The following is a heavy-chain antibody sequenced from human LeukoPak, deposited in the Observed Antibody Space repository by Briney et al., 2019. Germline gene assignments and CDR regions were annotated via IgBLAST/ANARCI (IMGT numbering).Heavy chain of an antibody. CDR2: ITGSGAFT. D-gene: IGHD6-13*01. CDR3: ARDSRGSSWYSDYFDY. CDR1: GFTFIKYS. V-gene: IGHV3-23*01. Sequence: GGSLRLSCAASGFTFIKYSMTWVRQAPGEGLEWVSAITGSGAFTDYADSVKGRFTISRDNARNSLYLQMDNLRAEDTGVYYCARDSRGSSWYSDYFDYWGQGTLVTVSS. J-gene: IGHJ4*02.